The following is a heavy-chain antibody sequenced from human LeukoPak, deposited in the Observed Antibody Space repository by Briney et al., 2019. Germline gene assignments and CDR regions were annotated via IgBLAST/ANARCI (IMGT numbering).Heavy chain of an antibody. D-gene: IGHD2-2*01. J-gene: IGHJ6*02. Sequence: ASVKVSCKASGYTSTSYYMHWVRQAPGQGLEWMGIINPSGGSTSYAQKFQGRVTMTRDTSTSTVYMELSSLRSEDTAVYYCARDIVVVPASYYYYYGMDVWGQGTTVTVSS. CDR1: GYTSTSYY. CDR2: INPSGGST. CDR3: ARDIVVVPASYYYYYGMDV. V-gene: IGHV1-46*01.